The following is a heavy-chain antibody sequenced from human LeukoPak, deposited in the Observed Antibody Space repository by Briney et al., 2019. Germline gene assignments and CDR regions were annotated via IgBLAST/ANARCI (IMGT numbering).Heavy chain of an antibody. D-gene: IGHD2-2*01. CDR3: ARDQYCSSTSCAGNWFDP. CDR2: IYTSGST. Sequence: SQTLSLTCTVSGGSISSGSYYWSWIRQPAGKGLEWIGRIYTSGSTNYNPSLKSRVTISVDTSKNQFSLKLSSVTAADTAVYYCARDQYCSSTSCAGNWFDPWGQGALVTVSS. CDR1: GGSISSGSYY. V-gene: IGHV4-61*02. J-gene: IGHJ5*02.